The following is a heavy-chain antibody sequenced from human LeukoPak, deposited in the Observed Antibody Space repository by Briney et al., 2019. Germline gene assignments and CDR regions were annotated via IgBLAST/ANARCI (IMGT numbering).Heavy chain of an antibody. V-gene: IGHV3-23*01. CDR2: ISGGGDIT. D-gene: IGHD5-12*01. CDR1: GFNFANHA. Sequence: GGSLRLSCAASGFNFANHAMSWVRQTPGKGLEWVSAISGGGDITYYADSVTGRFTISRDNSKDTLFLQMHSLRPGDTAVYYCARDAGNSGYGCDLWGQGTLVTVSS. J-gene: IGHJ5*02. CDR3: ARDAGNSGYGCDL.